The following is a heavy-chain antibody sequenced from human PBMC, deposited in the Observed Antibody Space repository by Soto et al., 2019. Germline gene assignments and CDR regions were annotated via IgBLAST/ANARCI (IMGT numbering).Heavy chain of an antibody. V-gene: IGHV3-33*01. Sequence: QVQLVESGGGVVQPGRSLRLSCAASGFMFSNHGMHWVRQAPGKGLEWVAVIWSDGNNRYYADSVKGRFTISRDNSKNTVYLQLNSLRAEDTAVYYCVSGDNRNDEAHDYWGQGTLVTVSS. J-gene: IGHJ4*02. CDR2: IWSDGNNR. CDR3: VSGDNRNDEAHDY. CDR1: GFMFSNHG. D-gene: IGHD1-1*01.